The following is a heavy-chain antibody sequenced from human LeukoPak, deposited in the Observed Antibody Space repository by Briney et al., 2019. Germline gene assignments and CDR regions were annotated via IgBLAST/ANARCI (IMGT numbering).Heavy chain of an antibody. D-gene: IGHD3-10*01. CDR2: MNPNSGNT. CDR1: GYTFTSYD. J-gene: IGHJ5*02. V-gene: IGHV1-8*01. Sequence: ASVKVSCKASGYTFTSYDISWVRQATGQGLEWMGWMNPNSGNTGYAQKFQGRVTMTRNTSISTAYMELSSLRSEDTAVYYCARARMVRGVIIPSGWFDPWGQGTLVTVSS. CDR3: ARARMVRGVIIPSGWFDP.